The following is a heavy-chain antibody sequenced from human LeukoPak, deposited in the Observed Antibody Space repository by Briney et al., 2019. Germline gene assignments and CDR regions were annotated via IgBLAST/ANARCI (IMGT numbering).Heavy chain of an antibody. J-gene: IGHJ4*02. CDR1: GGSLSPYY. V-gene: IGHV4-39*07. CDR3: ARVPLIIQYQKYYFDY. CDR2: IYYSGST. Sequence: SETLSLTCTVSGGSLSPYYWSWIRQPPGKGLEWIGSIYYSGSTYYNPSLKSRVTISVDTSKNQFSLKLSSVTAADTAVYYCARVPLIIQYQKYYFDYWGQGTLVTVSS. D-gene: IGHD2-2*01.